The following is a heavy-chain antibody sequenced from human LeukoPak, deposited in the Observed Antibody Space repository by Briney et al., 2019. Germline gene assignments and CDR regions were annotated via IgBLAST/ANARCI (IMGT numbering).Heavy chain of an antibody. Sequence: SETLSLTCTVSGGSISSYYWSWIRQPPGKGLEWTGYIYYSGSTNYNPSLKSRVTISVDTSKNQFSLKLSSVTAADTAVYYCARGATVVDYWGQGTLVTVSS. CDR3: ARGATVVDY. D-gene: IGHD5-18*01. CDR1: GGSISSYY. CDR2: IYYSGST. V-gene: IGHV4-59*01. J-gene: IGHJ4*02.